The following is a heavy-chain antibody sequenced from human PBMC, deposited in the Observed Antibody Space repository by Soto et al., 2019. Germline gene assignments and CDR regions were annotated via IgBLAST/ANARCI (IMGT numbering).Heavy chain of an antibody. CDR1: GGSISRISYY. D-gene: IGHD6-25*01. Sequence: QLQLQESGPGLVKPSETLSLTCTVSGGSISRISYYWGWIRQPPGTGLEWIGSIYYSVSTYYNPSLKSRFAISVDTSKNQFSRKLSSVTAAVTAVDSCATRPTTIAALGAFDIWGQGTMVTVSS. J-gene: IGHJ3*02. V-gene: IGHV4-39*01. CDR3: ATRPTTIAALGAFDI. CDR2: IYYSVST.